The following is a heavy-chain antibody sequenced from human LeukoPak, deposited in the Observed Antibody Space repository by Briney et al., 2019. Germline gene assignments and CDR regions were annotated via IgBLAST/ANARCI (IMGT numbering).Heavy chain of an antibody. J-gene: IGHJ6*02. CDR2: MNPNSGNT. D-gene: IGHD3-10*01. V-gene: IGHV1-8*01. CDR3: ARGHPLSDYYGSGYGYGMDV. Sequence: GASVKVSCKASGYTFTSYDINWVRQATGQGLEWMGWMNPNSGNTGYAQKFQGRVTMTRNTSISTAYMELSSLRSEDTAVYYCARGHPLSDYYGSGYGYGMDVWGQGTTVTVSS. CDR1: GYTFTSYD.